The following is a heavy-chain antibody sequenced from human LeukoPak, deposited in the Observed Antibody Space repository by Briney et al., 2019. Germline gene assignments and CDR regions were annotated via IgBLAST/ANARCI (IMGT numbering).Heavy chain of an antibody. CDR1: GGTFSSYA. CDR2: IIPIFGTA. CDR3: ARIGYSSGCSCPGVGTYYYYYGMDV. J-gene: IGHJ6*02. V-gene: IGHV1-69*13. D-gene: IGHD2-15*01. Sequence: ASVKVSCKASGGTFSSYATSWVRQAPGQGLEWMGGIIPIFGTANYAQKFQGRVTITADESTSTAYMELSSLRSEDTAVYYCARIGYSSGCSCPGVGTYYYYYGMDVWGQGTTVTVSS.